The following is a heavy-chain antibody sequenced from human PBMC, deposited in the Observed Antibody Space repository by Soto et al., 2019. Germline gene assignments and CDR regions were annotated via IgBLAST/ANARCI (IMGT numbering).Heavy chain of an antibody. CDR1: GFAFSGST. Sequence: EVQLVESGGGLVQPGGSLTLSCAGSGFAFSGSTIHWVRQASGKGLEWVGRIRSKANSYATAYAASVKGRFIISRDDSKTTAYLQISSLKIEDTAVYYCFRDNDFSYHGMDVWGQGTTVTVSS. V-gene: IGHV3-73*02. D-gene: IGHD1-20*01. CDR3: FRDNDFSYHGMDV. J-gene: IGHJ6*02. CDR2: IRSKANSYAT.